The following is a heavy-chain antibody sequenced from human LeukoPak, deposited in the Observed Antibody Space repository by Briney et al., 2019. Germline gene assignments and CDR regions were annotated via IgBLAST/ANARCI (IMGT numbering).Heavy chain of an antibody. D-gene: IGHD2-15*01. CDR1: GFTFSSYS. Sequence: KIGGSLRLSCAASGFTFSSYSMTWVRQAPGKGLEWVSSISSSSSYIYYADSVKGRFTISRDNAKNSLYLQMNSLRAEDTAVYYCARSGGGSYYYYYGMDVWGQGTTVTVSS. CDR2: ISSSSSYI. V-gene: IGHV3-21*01. J-gene: IGHJ6*02. CDR3: ARSGGGSYYYYYGMDV.